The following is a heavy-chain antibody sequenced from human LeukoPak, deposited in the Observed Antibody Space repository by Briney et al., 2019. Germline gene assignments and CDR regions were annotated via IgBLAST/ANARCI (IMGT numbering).Heavy chain of an antibody. V-gene: IGHV3-15*01. CDR1: GFTFVNAS. CDR2: MKSKPEGGTT. Sequence: GGSLRLSCLTSGFTFVNASMSWVRQAPGKGLEWVGLMKSKPEGGTTFYAAPVKDRFSISRDDSRNTLYLQMNSLTIGDTGVYYCTTGNPWGQGTLVTVSP. CDR3: TTGNP. J-gene: IGHJ5*02.